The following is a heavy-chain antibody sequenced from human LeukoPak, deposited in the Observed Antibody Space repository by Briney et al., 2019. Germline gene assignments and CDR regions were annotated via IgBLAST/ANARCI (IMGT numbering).Heavy chain of an antibody. D-gene: IGHD6-13*01. V-gene: IGHV3-53*01. CDR1: GFTVSSYY. CDR3: ARGHSNSWYDY. Sequence: GGSLRLSCAASGFTVSSYYMSWVRQAPGKGLEWVSVIYSGGITYYADSVKGRFTISRDNSKNTLYLQMNSLRAEDMAVYYCARGHSNSWYDYWGQGTLVTVSS. J-gene: IGHJ4*02. CDR2: IYSGGIT.